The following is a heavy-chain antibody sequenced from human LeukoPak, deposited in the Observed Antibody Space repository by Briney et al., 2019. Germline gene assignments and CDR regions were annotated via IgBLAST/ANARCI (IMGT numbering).Heavy chain of an antibody. D-gene: IGHD5-24*01. Sequence: ASVKVSCKASGYTFTNYAISWVRQAPGQGLEWVGWISAYNGNTSYAQKLQGRVTMTRDTSTSTVYMGLSSLRSEDTAVCYCARIRDGYNDAYDIWGQGTMVTVSS. CDR3: ARIRDGYNDAYDI. CDR2: ISAYNGNT. CDR1: GYTFTNYA. J-gene: IGHJ3*02. V-gene: IGHV1-18*01.